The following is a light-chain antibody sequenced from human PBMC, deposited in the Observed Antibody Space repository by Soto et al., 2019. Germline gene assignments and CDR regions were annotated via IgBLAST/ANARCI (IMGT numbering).Light chain of an antibody. J-gene: IGKJ1*01. CDR1: QSVSSY. Sequence: EIVMTQSPATLSVSPGERATLSCRASQSVSSYLAWYQQKPGQAPRLLIYDASNRATGIPARFSGSGSGTDFTLTISSLEPEDFAVYYCQQRSNWPTTWTFGQGTKVDIK. CDR3: QQRSNWPTTWT. V-gene: IGKV3-11*01. CDR2: DAS.